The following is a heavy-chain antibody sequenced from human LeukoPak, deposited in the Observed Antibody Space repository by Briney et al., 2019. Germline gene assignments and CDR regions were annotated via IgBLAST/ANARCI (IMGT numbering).Heavy chain of an antibody. J-gene: IGHJ3*02. Sequence: GASVKVSCKASGYXFTSYYMHWVRQAPGQGLEWMGIINPSGGSTSYAQKFQGRVTMTRDTSTSTVYMELSSLRSEDTAVYYCATAYNYGRDAFDIWGQGTMVTVSS. V-gene: IGHV1-46*01. D-gene: IGHD5-18*01. CDR3: ATAYNYGRDAFDI. CDR1: GYXFTSYY. CDR2: INPSGGST.